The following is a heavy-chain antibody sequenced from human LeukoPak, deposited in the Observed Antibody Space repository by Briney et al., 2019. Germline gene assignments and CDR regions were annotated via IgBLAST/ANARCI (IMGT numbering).Heavy chain of an antibody. D-gene: IGHD3-10*01. CDR3: AATEGYFASGKGFDP. Sequence: GGSLRLSCAASGFIFSSYGMHWVRQAPGKGLECVAFIRYDGINKYYGDSVKGRFTVSRDNSKNTLYLQMNSLRTEDTAVYYCAATEGYFASGKGFDPWGQGTLVTVSS. CDR2: IRYDGINK. V-gene: IGHV3-30*02. J-gene: IGHJ5*02. CDR1: GFIFSSYG.